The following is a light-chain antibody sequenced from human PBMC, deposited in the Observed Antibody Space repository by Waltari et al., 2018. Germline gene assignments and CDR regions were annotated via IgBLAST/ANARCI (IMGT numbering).Light chain of an antibody. CDR2: RTN. J-gene: IGLJ3*02. CDR1: PGRVPTSYY. CDR3: GLYMGSGIWV. Sequence: QTVVTQEPSFAVFPGGTVTLTCGLSPGRVPTSYYHTWYQQTPGQAPRTLIYRTNTRSSGVPDRFSCSILGNKAALTITGAQADDESDYYCGLYMGSGIWVFGGGTKLTVL. V-gene: IGLV8-61*01.